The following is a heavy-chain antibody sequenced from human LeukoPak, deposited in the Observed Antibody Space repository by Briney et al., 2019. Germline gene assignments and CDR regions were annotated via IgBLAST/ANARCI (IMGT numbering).Heavy chain of an antibody. J-gene: IGHJ4*02. CDR2: MSPDGSDK. D-gene: IGHD2-8*01. CDR3: VTSWCRQQRDY. Sequence: EGSLRLSCVASGFTFDDYAMHWVRQAPGKGLEWVADMSPDGSDKTYVDSVKGRLTISRDNAKQSLYLQMDSLTAEDTAVYYCVTSWCRQQRDYWGQGTLVTVSS. V-gene: IGHV3-7*01. CDR1: GFTFDDYA.